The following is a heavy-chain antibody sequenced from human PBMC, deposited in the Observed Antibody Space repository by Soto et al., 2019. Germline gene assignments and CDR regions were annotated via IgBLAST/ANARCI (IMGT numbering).Heavy chain of an antibody. CDR3: ASSGIRGVAARPGPFDY. Sequence: GASVKVSCKASGYTFTSYYLHWVRQAPGQGLEWMGIINPSGGSTSYAQKFQGRVTMTRDTSTSTVYMELSSLRSEDTAVYYCASSGIRGVAARPGPFDYWGQGTLVTVSS. CDR1: GYTFTSYY. CDR2: INPSGGST. V-gene: IGHV1-46*01. D-gene: IGHD6-6*01. J-gene: IGHJ4*02.